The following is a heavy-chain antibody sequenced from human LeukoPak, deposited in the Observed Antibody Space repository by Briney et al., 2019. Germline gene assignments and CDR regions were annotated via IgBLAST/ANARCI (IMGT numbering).Heavy chain of an antibody. CDR3: ARDGHYFAMDV. V-gene: IGHV3-7*03. CDR1: GFTLNYYW. J-gene: IGHJ6*02. Sequence: GGSLSLSCAASGFTLNYYWMSWVRQPPGKGREGLANIKPDGSEKYYVDSVRGRFTTPRDNAKSSVHLQMNGLRAEDTAIYYCARDGHYFAMDVWGQGTTVTVSS. CDR2: IKPDGSEK.